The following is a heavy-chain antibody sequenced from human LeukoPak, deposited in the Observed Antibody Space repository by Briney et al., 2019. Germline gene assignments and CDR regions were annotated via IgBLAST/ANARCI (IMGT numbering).Heavy chain of an antibody. J-gene: IGHJ5*02. D-gene: IGHD6-19*01. CDR3: ARRDSGGYGYFDL. Sequence: SETLSLTCTVSGGTIRGYYWSWIRQPPGKGLEWIGYIYHSGSTSYNPSLKSRVTISVDTSKNQFSLRLTSLTAADTAVYYCARRDSGGYGYFDLWGQGTLVTVSS. CDR1: GGTIRGYY. V-gene: IGHV4-59*01. CDR2: IYHSGST.